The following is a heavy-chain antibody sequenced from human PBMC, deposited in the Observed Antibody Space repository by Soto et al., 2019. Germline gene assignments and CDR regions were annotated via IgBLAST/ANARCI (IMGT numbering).Heavy chain of an antibody. CDR2: IHSGGYT. CDR3: ARYNTAVAGLDY. Sequence: EAQLVESGGNLVQPGGSLRLSCAASGFTVSSNYMSWVRQAPGKGLEWVSVIHSGGYTDYADSVKGRFTISRDNSKNTLYLQMNSLRVEDTAVYYCARYNTAVAGLDYWGQGTLVTVSS. CDR1: GFTVSSNY. J-gene: IGHJ4*01. V-gene: IGHV3-66*01. D-gene: IGHD6-19*01.